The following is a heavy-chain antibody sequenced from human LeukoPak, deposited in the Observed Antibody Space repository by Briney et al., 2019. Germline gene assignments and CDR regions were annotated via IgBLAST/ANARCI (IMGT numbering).Heavy chain of an antibody. Sequence: GGSLRLSCAASGFTFSSYAMSWVRQAPGKGLEWVSAISGSGGSTYYADSVKGRFTISRDNSKNTLYLQMNSLRAEDTAVYYCAKVKVGATWVGSRYFDYWGQGTLVTVSS. CDR3: AKVKVGATWVGSRYFDY. V-gene: IGHV3-23*01. J-gene: IGHJ4*02. CDR1: GFTFSSYA. CDR2: ISGSGGST. D-gene: IGHD1-26*01.